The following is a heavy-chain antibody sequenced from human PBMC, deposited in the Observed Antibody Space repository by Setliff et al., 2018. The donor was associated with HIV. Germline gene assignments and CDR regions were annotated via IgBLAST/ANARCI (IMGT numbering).Heavy chain of an antibody. CDR1: GGSITINNYY. D-gene: IGHD6-19*01. V-gene: IGHV4-39*07. Sequence: SATLSLTCTVSGGSITINNYYWGWIRQPPGKGLEWIGSIYYSGATYYNPSLKSRVTMSVDTSKKRFSLKFNSVTAADTAVYYCARLNQQWLVRDSGSNWFDHWGQGILVTVSS. CDR2: IYYSGAT. CDR3: ARLNQQWLVRDSGSNWFDH. J-gene: IGHJ5*02.